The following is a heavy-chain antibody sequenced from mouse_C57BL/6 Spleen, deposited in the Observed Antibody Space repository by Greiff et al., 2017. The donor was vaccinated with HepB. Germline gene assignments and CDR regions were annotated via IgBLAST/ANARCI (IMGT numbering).Heavy chain of an antibody. V-gene: IGHV1-53*01. CDR3: ARYSYSWSYFDY. D-gene: IGHD2-10*01. CDR1: GYTFTSYW. Sequence: VQLQQPGTELVKPGASVKLSCKASGYTFTSYWMHWVKQRPGQGLEWIGNINPSNGGTNYNEKFKSKATLTVYKSSSTAYMQLSSLTSENSAVYYCARYSYSWSYFDYWGQGTTLTVSS. CDR2: INPSNGGT. J-gene: IGHJ2*01.